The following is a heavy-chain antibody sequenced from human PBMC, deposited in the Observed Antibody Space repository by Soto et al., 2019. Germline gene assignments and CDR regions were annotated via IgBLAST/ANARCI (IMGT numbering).Heavy chain of an antibody. CDR1: GGSIDHYY. V-gene: IGHV4-34*01. J-gene: IGHJ4*02. Sequence: QVQLRQWGAGLLKPSETLSLTCAVYGGSIDHYYWTWNRQPPGKGLEWVGEINHSGSTNYNPSLKSRVAISLHTSKNQFSLRLNSVTAEDTAVYYCARRGGGNFPYYFDFWGQGTLVPVSS. D-gene: IGHD3-16*01. CDR2: INHSGST. CDR3: ARRGGGNFPYYFDF.